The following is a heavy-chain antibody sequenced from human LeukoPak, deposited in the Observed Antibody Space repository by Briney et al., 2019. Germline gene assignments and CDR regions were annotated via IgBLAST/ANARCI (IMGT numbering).Heavy chain of an antibody. CDR3: AKEQMAGAFDY. Sequence: SLRLSCAASGFTFDDYAMHWVRQAPGKGLEWVSGISWNSGSIGYSDSVKGRFTISRDNAKNSLYLQMNSLRAEDTALYYCAKEQMAGAFDYWGQGTLVTVSS. D-gene: IGHD6-19*01. V-gene: IGHV3-9*01. CDR1: GFTFDDYA. J-gene: IGHJ4*02. CDR2: ISWNSGSI.